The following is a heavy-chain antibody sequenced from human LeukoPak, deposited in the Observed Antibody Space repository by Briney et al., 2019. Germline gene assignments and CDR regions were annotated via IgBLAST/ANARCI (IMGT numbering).Heavy chain of an antibody. D-gene: IGHD3-16*02. Sequence: ASVKVSCKASGYTFTSYYMHWVRQAPGQGLEWMGIINPSGGSTSYARKFQGRVTMTRDTSTSTVYMELSSLRSEDTAVYYCARDGGMITFGGVIPNYYYYGMDVWGQGTTVTVSS. V-gene: IGHV1-46*01. CDR2: INPSGGST. J-gene: IGHJ6*02. CDR3: ARDGGMITFGGVIPNYYYYGMDV. CDR1: GYTFTSYY.